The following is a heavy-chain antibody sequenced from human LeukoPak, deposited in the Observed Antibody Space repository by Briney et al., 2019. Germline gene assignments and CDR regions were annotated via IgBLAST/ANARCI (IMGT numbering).Heavy chain of an antibody. J-gene: IGHJ4*02. D-gene: IGHD3-10*01. CDR3: ARDNFLWFGELFYFDY. CDR2: ISYDGSNK. Sequence: PGGSLRLSCAASGFAFSSYAMHWVRQAPGKGLEWVAVISYDGSNKYYADSVKGRFTISRDNSKNTLYLQMNSLRAEDTAVYCCARDNFLWFGELFYFDYWGLGTLVTVSS. CDR1: GFAFSSYA. V-gene: IGHV3-30*04.